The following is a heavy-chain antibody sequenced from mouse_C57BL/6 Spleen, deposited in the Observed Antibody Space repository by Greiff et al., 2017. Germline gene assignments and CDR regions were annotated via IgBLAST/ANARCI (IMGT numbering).Heavy chain of an antibody. J-gene: IGHJ3*01. V-gene: IGHV1-64*01. D-gene: IGHD2-5*01. CDR3: ARAEDYSNYAWFAY. CDR2: IHPNSGST. CDR1: GYTFTSYW. Sequence: QVQLQQPGAELVKPGASVKLSCKASGYTFTSYWMHWVKQRPGQGLEWIGMIHPNSGSTNYNEKFKSKATLTVDKSSSTAYMQLSSLTSEDSAVYYCARAEDYSNYAWFAYWGQGTLVTVSA.